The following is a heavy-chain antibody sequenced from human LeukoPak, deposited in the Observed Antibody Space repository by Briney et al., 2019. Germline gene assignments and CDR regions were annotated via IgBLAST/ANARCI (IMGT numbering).Heavy chain of an antibody. CDR2: IYYSGST. CDR3: TRESLPDSSGSLSVYFDY. V-gene: IGHV4-31*03. D-gene: IGHD3-22*01. CDR1: GGSISSGGYY. J-gene: IGHJ4*02. Sequence: SQTLSLTCTVSGGSISSGGYYWSWIRQHPGKGLEWIGYIYYSGSTYYNPSLKSRVTISVDTSKNQFSLKLSSVTAADTAVYYCTRESLPDSSGSLSVYFDYWGQGTLVTVSS.